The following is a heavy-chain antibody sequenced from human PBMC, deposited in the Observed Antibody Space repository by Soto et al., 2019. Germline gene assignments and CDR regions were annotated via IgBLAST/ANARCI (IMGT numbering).Heavy chain of an antibody. CDR2: INPSGGSK. CDR3: AREVVGATRDASYYYGMDV. CDR1: GYTFTSYY. Sequence: ASVKVSCKASGYTFTSYYMHWVRQAPGQGLEWMGIINPSGGSKSYAQKCQGRVTMTRDTSTSTVYMELSSLRYEDTAVYYCAREVVGATRDASYYYGMDVWGQGTTVTVSS. J-gene: IGHJ6*02. D-gene: IGHD1-26*01. V-gene: IGHV1-46*01.